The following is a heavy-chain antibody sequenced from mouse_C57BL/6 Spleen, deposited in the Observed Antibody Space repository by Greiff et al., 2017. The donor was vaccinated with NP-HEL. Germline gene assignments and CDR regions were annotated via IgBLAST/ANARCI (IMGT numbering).Heavy chain of an antibody. CDR2: IDPSDSYT. CDR1: GYTFTSYW. V-gene: IGHV1-50*01. J-gene: IGHJ1*03. D-gene: IGHD1-1*01. Sequence: QVQLQQPGAELVKPGASVKLSCKASGYTFTSYWMQWVKQRPGQGLEWIGEIDPSDSYTNYNQKFKGKATLTVDTSSSTAYMQLSSLTSEDSAVYYCARKIYYYGSRPYWYFDVWGTGTTVTVSS. CDR3: ARKIYYYGSRPYWYFDV.